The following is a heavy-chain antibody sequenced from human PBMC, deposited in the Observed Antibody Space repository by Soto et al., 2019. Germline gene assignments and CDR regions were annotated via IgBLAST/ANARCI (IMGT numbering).Heavy chain of an antibody. Sequence: QVQLVQSGAEVKKPGASVKISCKTSGYTFAMHYIHWVRQVPGQGLEWMGMINPSDGSTSYVQKCQGRVTMTRYTSPTPVFLNMSRLTSHDTAVFYCARQDGGGGRRHDFWGQGTLVTVSS. V-gene: IGHV1-46*01. CDR3: ARQDGGGGRRHDF. D-gene: IGHD2-15*01. CDR1: GYTFAMHY. J-gene: IGHJ4*02. CDR2: INPSDGST.